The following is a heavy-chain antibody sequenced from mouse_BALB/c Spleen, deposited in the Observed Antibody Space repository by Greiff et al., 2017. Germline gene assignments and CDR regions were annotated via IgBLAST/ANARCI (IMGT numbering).Heavy chain of an antibody. J-gene: IGHJ3*01. Sequence: VKVVESGPGLVAPSQSLSITCTVSGFSLTSYGVHWVRQPPGKGLEWLGVIWAGGSTNYNSALMSRLSISKDNSKSQVFLKMNSLQTDDTAMYYCARDEDGNYSAYWGQGTLDTVSA. CDR3: ARDEDGNYSAY. D-gene: IGHD2-1*01. CDR2: IWAGGST. CDR1: GFSLTSYG. V-gene: IGHV2-9*02.